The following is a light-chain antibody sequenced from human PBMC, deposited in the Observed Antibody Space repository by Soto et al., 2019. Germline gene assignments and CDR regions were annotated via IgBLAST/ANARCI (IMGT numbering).Light chain of an antibody. J-gene: IGKJ1*01. Sequence: EIVLTQSPGTLSLSPGERATLSCRASQSVSSSYLAWYQKKPGQAPRLLIYGASRRATGIPRRFSGSGSGTDFTRTISRLEPEDFAVYYCQQYGSSPCTFGQGTKVE. CDR1: QSVSSSY. V-gene: IGKV3-20*01. CDR3: QQYGSSPCT. CDR2: GAS.